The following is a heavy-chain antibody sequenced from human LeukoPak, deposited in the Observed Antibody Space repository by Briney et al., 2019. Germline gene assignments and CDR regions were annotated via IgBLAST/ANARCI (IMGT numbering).Heavy chain of an antibody. V-gene: IGHV4-34*01. CDR2: IHHDGRI. D-gene: IGHD3-16*02. J-gene: IGHJ4*02. Sequence: SCAASGFIFSSYPLNWVRQPPGKGLEWIGEIHHDGRINYNPSLKSRVTLSVDKSKNQFSLRLNSVTAADTAMYYCARSHDHLWGNYPDYWGQGTLVTVSS. CDR3: ARSHDHLWGNYPDY. CDR1: GFIFSSYP.